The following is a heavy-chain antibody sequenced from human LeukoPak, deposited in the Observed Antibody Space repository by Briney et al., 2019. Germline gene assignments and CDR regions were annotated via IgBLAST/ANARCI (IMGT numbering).Heavy chain of an antibody. J-gene: IGHJ4*02. V-gene: IGHV3-48*03. CDR3: AKVSGSGWHFDH. Sequence: GGSLRLSCAASGFTFSNYEMNWARQAPGKGLEWVSFISSSGILIYYADSVKGRFTISRDNGKNSLFLQMDSLRVEDTAVYYCAKVSGSGWHFDHWGQGTLVTVSS. D-gene: IGHD6-19*01. CDR2: ISSSGILI. CDR1: GFTFSNYE.